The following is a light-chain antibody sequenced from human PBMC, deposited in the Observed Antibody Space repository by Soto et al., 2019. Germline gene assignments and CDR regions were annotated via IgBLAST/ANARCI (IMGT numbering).Light chain of an antibody. CDR2: LGS. CDR3: MQALQTPGT. J-gene: IGKJ3*01. CDR1: QSLLHSNGYNY. Sequence: DIVMTQSPLSLPVTPGEPASISCRSSQSLLHSNGYNYLDWYLQKPGQSPQLLIYLGSYRASGVPDRFSGSESGTDFTLKISRVEAEDVGVYYCMQALQTPGTFGPGTKVDIK. V-gene: IGKV2-28*01.